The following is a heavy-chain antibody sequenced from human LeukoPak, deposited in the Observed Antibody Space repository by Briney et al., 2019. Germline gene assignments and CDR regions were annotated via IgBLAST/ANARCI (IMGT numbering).Heavy chain of an antibody. Sequence: PSETLSLTCAVYGGSFSGYYWSWIRQPPGKGLEWIGEINHSGSTNYNPSLKSRVTISVDTSKNQFSLKLSSVTAADTAVYYCASLGRTIFGVVIRARPVDYWGQGTLVTVSS. CDR1: GGSFSGYY. J-gene: IGHJ4*02. V-gene: IGHV4-34*01. CDR2: INHSGST. D-gene: IGHD3-3*01. CDR3: ASLGRTIFGVVIRARPVDY.